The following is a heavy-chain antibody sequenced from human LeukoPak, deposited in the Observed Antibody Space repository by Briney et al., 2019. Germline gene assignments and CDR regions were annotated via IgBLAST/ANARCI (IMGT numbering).Heavy chain of an antibody. D-gene: IGHD2-15*01. CDR1: GGSISSYY. CDR2: IYTSGST. V-gene: IGHV4-4*09. Sequence: NPSETLSLTCTVSGGSISSYYWSWIRQPPGKGLEWIGYIYTSGSTNYNPSLKSRVTISVDTSKNQFSLKLSSVTAADTAVYYCARHPYCSGGSCYFEDYYYMDVGGKGTAVTVSS. J-gene: IGHJ6*03. CDR3: ARHPYCSGGSCYFEDYYYMDV.